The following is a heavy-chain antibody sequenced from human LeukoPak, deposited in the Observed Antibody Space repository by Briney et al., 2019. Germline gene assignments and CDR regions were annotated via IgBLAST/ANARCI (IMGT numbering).Heavy chain of an antibody. CDR2: ISGSGGST. CDR1: GFTFSSYA. J-gene: IGHJ5*02. Sequence: PGASLRLSCAASGFTFSSYAMSWVRQAPGKGLEWVSAISGSGGSTYYADSVKGRFTISRGNSENTLYLQMNSLRAEDTAVYYCAKGSTIRFSRWFDPWGQGTLVTVSS. V-gene: IGHV3-23*01. D-gene: IGHD3-3*01. CDR3: AKGSTIRFSRWFDP.